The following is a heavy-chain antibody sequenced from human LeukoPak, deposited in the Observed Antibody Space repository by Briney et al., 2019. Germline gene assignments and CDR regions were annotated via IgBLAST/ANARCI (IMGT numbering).Heavy chain of an antibody. Sequence: GGSLRLSCAASGFTFSSYTMNWVRQAPGKGLEWVSSISGGSTYTFYADSVMGRFTISRDNAKNSLYLHMSSLRAEATAVYYCARVRDLYRDYWGQGILVTVSS. V-gene: IGHV3-21*01. D-gene: IGHD5-12*01. CDR3: ARVRDLYRDY. J-gene: IGHJ4*02. CDR2: ISGGSTYT. CDR1: GFTFSSYT.